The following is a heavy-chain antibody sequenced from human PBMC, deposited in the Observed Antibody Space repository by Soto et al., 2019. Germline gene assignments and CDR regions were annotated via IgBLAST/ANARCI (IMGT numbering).Heavy chain of an antibody. D-gene: IGHD2-21*02. CDR2: INHSGST. CDR1: GGSFSGYY. Sequence: QVQLQQWGAGLLKPSETLSLTCAVYGGSFSGYYWSWIRQPPRKGLEWIGEINHSGSTNYNPSLKSRVTISVDTSKNQFSLKLSSVTAADTAVYYCARVEPLTACDYWGQGTLVTVSS. J-gene: IGHJ4*02. V-gene: IGHV4-34*01. CDR3: ARVEPLTACDY.